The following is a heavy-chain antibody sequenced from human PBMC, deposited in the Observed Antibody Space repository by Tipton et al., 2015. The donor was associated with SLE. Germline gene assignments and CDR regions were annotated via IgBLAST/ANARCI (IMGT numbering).Heavy chain of an antibody. V-gene: IGHV4-31*03. D-gene: IGHD6-19*01. J-gene: IGHJ4*02. Sequence: TLSLTCTVSGDSIISGAFYLSWLRRHPGKGLGWIGEIYNSGSTYYNPSLKGRVTISEDPSQNQLSLKLTSVTDADTAVYYCARDSRAVAGTIDYWGPGTLVTVSS. CDR3: ARDSRAVAGTIDY. CDR1: GDSIISGAFY. CDR2: IYNSGST.